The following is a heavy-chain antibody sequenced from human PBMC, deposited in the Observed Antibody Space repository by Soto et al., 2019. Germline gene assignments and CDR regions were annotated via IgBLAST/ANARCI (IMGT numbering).Heavy chain of an antibody. CDR2: IYPGDSDT. Sequence: SGESLKISCKGSGYSFTSYWIGWVRQMPGKGLEWMGIIYPGDSDTRYSPSFQGQVTISADKSISTAYLQWSSLKASDTAMYYCARQSRYCSGGSCYADYYYYGMDVWGQGATVTVSS. CDR1: GYSFTSYW. J-gene: IGHJ6*02. V-gene: IGHV5-51*01. CDR3: ARQSRYCSGGSCYADYYYYGMDV. D-gene: IGHD2-15*01.